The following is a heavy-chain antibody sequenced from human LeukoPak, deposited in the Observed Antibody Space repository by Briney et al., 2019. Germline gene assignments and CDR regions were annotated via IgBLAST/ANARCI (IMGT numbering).Heavy chain of an antibody. V-gene: IGHV3-53*01. D-gene: IGHD3-22*01. Sequence: GGSLRLSCAASGFTFSDYYMSWIRQAPGKGLEWVSTIYTGGNTYYAASVKGRFTISRDFSKNTVFLHMNSLRAEDTAMYYCARGDDSDYYDYFDYWGQGALVTVSS. CDR1: GFTFSDYY. J-gene: IGHJ4*02. CDR2: IYTGGNT. CDR3: ARGDDSDYYDYFDY.